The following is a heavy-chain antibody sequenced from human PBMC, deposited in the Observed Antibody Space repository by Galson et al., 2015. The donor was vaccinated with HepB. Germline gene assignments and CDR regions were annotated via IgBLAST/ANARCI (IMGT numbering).Heavy chain of an antibody. CDR3: AATTNFYYYGMDV. D-gene: IGHD1-26*01. J-gene: IGHJ6*02. CDR1: GYTLTELS. V-gene: IGHV1-24*01. Sequence: SVKVSCKVSGYTLTELSMHWVRQAPGKGLEWMGGFDPQNGETIYAHEFQGRVTMTEDTSTDTAYMELSSLRSEDSAVYYCAATTNFYYYGMDVWGQGTTVTFSS. CDR2: FDPQNGET.